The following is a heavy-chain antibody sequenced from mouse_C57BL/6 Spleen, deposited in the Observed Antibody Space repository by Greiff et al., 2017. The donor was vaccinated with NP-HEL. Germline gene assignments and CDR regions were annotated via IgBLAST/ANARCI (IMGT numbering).Heavy chain of an antibody. CDR3: ARDYYGSSYPFDY. CDR1: GFTFSDYG. Sequence: EVQLQESGGGLVKPGGSLKLSCAASGFTFSDYGMHWVRQAPEKGLEWVAYISSGSSTIYYADTVKGRFTISRDNAKNTLFLQMTSLRSEDTAMYYCARDYYGSSYPFDYWGQGTTLTVSS. CDR2: ISSGSSTI. D-gene: IGHD1-1*01. J-gene: IGHJ2*01. V-gene: IGHV5-17*01.